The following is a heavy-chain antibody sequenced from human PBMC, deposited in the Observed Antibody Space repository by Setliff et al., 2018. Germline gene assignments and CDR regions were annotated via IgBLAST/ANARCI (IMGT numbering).Heavy chain of an antibody. D-gene: IGHD3-3*01. CDR2: IYYSGST. J-gene: IGHJ4*02. CDR3: ARGGKILEWLYAHDY. Sequence: ASETLSLTCTVSGGSISSSSYYWGWIRQPPGKGLEWIGSIYYSGSTYYNPSLKSRVTISVDTSKNQFSLKLSSVTAADTAVYYCARGGKILEWLYAHDYCGQGTLVTVSS. CDR1: GGSISSSSYY. V-gene: IGHV4-39*07.